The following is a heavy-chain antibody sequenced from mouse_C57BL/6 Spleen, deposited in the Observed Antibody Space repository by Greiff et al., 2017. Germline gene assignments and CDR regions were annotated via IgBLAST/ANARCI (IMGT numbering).Heavy chain of an antibody. CDR1: GYTFTSYW. D-gene: IGHD4-1*01. CDR2: IHPSDSAT. J-gene: IGHJ2*01. V-gene: IGHV1-74*01. Sequence: QVQLQQPGAELVKPGASVTVSCKASGYTFTSYWMHWVQQRPGQGLEWIGRIHPSDSATNYNQKFKGKATLTVDKSSSPAYMQLSSLTSEDSAVYYCAIKTGFDYWGQGTTLTVSS. CDR3: AIKTGFDY.